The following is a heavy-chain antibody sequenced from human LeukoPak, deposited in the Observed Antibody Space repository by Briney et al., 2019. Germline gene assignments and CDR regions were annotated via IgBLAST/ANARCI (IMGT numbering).Heavy chain of an antibody. Sequence: GASVKVSCKASGGTFSSYAISWVRQAPGQGLEWMGGIIPIFGTANYAQKFQGRVTITTDESTSTAYMELSSLRSEDTAVYYCARPGGNLDLAGRLLSSGFDYWGQGTLVTVSS. CDR1: GGTFSSYA. J-gene: IGHJ4*02. CDR2: IIPIFGTA. D-gene: IGHD6-13*01. CDR3: ARPGGNLDLAGRLLSSGFDY. V-gene: IGHV1-69*05.